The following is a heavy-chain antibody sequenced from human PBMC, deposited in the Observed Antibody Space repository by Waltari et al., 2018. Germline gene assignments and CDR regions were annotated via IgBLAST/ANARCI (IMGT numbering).Heavy chain of an antibody. CDR1: GGTFSSYA. J-gene: IGHJ4*02. CDR3: ARDIAAAGNYFDY. CDR2: IIPIFGTA. D-gene: IGHD6-13*01. Sequence: QVQLVQSGAEVKKPGSSVKVSCKASGGTFSSYAISWVRQAPGQGLEWMGGIIPIFGTANYAQKFQVRVTITADESTSTAYMELSSLRSEDTAVYYCARDIAAAGNYFDYWGQGTLVSVSS. V-gene: IGHV1-69*13.